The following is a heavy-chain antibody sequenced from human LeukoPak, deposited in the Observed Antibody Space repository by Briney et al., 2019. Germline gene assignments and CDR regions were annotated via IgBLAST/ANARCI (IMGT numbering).Heavy chain of an antibody. CDR3: ARLRWLQPFDY. CDR2: IYYSGST. D-gene: IGHD5-24*01. J-gene: IGHJ4*02. V-gene: IGHV4-59*08. Sequence: SETLSLTCTVSGGSINSYYWSWIRQPPGKGLEWIGYIYYSGSTNYNPSLKSRVTISVDTSKNQFSLKLSSVTAADTAVYYCARLRWLQPFDYWGQGTLVTVSS. CDR1: GGSINSYY.